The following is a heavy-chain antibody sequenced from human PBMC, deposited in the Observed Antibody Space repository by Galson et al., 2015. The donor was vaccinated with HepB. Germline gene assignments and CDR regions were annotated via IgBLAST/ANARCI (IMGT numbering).Heavy chain of an antibody. CDR2: ISAYNGNT. J-gene: IGHJ5*02. V-gene: IGHV1-18*01. Sequence: SVKVSCKASGYTFTSYGISWVRKAPGQGLEWMGWISAYNGNTNYAQKLQGRVTMTTDPSTSTAYMELRSLRSDDTAVYYCAGYPRTVAGAVGWFGPWGPGTLVNVS. CDR1: GYTFTSYG. D-gene: IGHD6-19*01. CDR3: AGYPRTVAGAVGWFGP.